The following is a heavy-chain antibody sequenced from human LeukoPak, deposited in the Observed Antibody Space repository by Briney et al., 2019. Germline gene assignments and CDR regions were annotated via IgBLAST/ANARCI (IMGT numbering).Heavy chain of an antibody. J-gene: IGHJ4*02. CDR1: GYTFTGYA. CDR3: ARIMGGADPDYSNYGLDY. Sequence: GASVKVSCKASGYTFTGYAISWVRQAPGQGLEWMGWINPNSGGTNYAQKFQGRVTMTRDTSISTAYMELSRLRSDDTAVYYCARIMGGADPDYSNYGLDYWGQGTLVTVSS. D-gene: IGHD4-11*01. CDR2: INPNSGGT. V-gene: IGHV1-2*02.